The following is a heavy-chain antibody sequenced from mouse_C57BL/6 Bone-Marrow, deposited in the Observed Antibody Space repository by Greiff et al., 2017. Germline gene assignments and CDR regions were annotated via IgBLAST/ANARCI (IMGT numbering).Heavy chain of an antibody. J-gene: IGHJ2*01. CDR3: ARDSAYYFDY. V-gene: IGHV1-81*01. Sequence: QVQLKQSGAELARPGASVKLSCKASGYTFTSYGISWVKQRTGQGLEWIGEIYPRSGNTYYNEKFKGEATLTADKSSSTAYMELRSLTSEDSAVYFCARDSAYYFDYWGQGTTLTVSS. CDR2: IYPRSGNT. CDR1: GYTFTSYG.